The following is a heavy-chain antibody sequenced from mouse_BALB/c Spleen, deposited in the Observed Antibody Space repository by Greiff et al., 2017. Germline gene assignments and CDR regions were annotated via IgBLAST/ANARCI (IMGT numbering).Heavy chain of an antibody. D-gene: IGHD2-4*01. CDR1: GYSITSDYA. V-gene: IGHV3-2*02. CDR3: ALYDYDGAMDY. J-gene: IGHJ4*01. CDR2: ISYSGST. Sequence: EVQLQQSGPGLVKPSQSLSLTCTVTGYSITSDYAWNWIRQFPGNKLEWMGYISYSGSTSYNPSLKSRISITRDTSKNQFFLQLNSVTTEDTATYYCALYDYDGAMDYWGQGTSVTVST.